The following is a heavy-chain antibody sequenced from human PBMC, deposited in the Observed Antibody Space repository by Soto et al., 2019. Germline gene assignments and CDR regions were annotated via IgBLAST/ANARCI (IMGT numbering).Heavy chain of an antibody. CDR1: GYTFISCA. V-gene: IGHV7-4-1*01. D-gene: IGHD6-19*01. J-gene: IGHJ4*02. CDR2: ISTNTGNP. CDR3: ATTIYSSGWSRDH. Sequence: ASVKVSCKASGYTFISCALDWVRQAPGQGLEWMGWISTNTGNPTYGQGFTGRFVFSLDTSVSTTYLQICSLKTEDTAVYYCATTIYSSGWSRDHWGQGTLVTVSS.